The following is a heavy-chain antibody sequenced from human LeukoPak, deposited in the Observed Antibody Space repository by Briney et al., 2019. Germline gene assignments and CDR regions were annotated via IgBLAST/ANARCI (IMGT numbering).Heavy chain of an antibody. J-gene: IGHJ4*02. V-gene: IGHV3-30*03. CDR1: GFTFSSYG. CDR2: ISYDGSNK. D-gene: IGHD2-2*01. Sequence: GRSLRLSCAASGFTFSSYGMHWVRQAPGKGLEWVAVISYDGSNKYYADSVKGRFTISRDNSENTLYLQMNSLRAEDTAVYYCARPGYCSSTSCLKWGFDYWGQGTLVTVS. CDR3: ARPGYCSSTSCLKWGFDY.